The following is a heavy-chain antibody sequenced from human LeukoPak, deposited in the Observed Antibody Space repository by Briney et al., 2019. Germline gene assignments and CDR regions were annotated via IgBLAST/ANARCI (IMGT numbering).Heavy chain of an antibody. D-gene: IGHD3-10*01. J-gene: IGHJ4*02. CDR2: MNSDSSIT. CDR1: RFTFSSYW. CDR3: AREYYYGSGTTIYSNHFDY. Sequence: VRSLRLSCAASRFTFSSYWMHCVRQSPGKGLVGVSRMNSDSSITSYADSAKGRLPLSRHNAKNTLYLQMHSLRAEDTAVYYCAREYYYGSGTTIYSNHFDYWGQGTLVTVSS. V-gene: IGHV3-74*01.